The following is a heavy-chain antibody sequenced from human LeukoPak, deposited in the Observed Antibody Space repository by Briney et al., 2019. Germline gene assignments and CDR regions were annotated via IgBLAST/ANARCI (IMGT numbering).Heavy chain of an antibody. D-gene: IGHD1-1*01. CDR2: ISGSGGST. CDR3: AKTPDMGTFDY. Sequence: QTGGSLRLSCAASGFTFSNDWMNWVRQAPGKGLEWVSAISGSGGSTYYADSVKGRFTISRDNPKNTLYLQMNSLRAEDTAVYYCAKTPDMGTFDYWGQGTLVTVSS. CDR1: GFTFSNDW. J-gene: IGHJ4*02. V-gene: IGHV3-23*01.